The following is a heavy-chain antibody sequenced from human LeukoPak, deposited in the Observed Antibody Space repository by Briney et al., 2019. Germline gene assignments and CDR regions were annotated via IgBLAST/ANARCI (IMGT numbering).Heavy chain of an antibody. CDR3: ASGPGRPYSSGWYGHAFDI. CDR1: GGSFSGYY. V-gene: IGHV4-34*01. Sequence: SETLSLTCAVYGGSFSGYYWGWIRQPPGKGLEWIGEINHSGSTNYNPSLKSRVTISVDTSKNQFSLKLSSVTAADTAVYYCASGPGRPYSSGWYGHAFDIWGQGTMVTVSS. J-gene: IGHJ3*02. CDR2: INHSGST. D-gene: IGHD6-19*01.